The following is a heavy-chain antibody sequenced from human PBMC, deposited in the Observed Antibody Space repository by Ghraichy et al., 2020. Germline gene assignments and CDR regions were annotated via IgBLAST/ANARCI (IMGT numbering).Heavy chain of an antibody. Sequence: ASVKVSCKASGYTFTSYYMHWVRQAPGQGLEWMGIINPSGGSTSYAQKFQGRVTMTRDTSTSTVYMELSSLRSEDTAVYYCARDPGYYGSGSARLFDYWGQGTLVTVSS. J-gene: IGHJ4*02. V-gene: IGHV1-46*03. CDR2: INPSGGST. CDR1: GYTFTSYY. D-gene: IGHD3-10*01. CDR3: ARDPGYYGSGSARLFDY.